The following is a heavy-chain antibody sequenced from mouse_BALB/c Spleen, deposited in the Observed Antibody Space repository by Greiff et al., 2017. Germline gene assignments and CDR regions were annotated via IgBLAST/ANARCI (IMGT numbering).Heavy chain of an antibody. V-gene: IGHV14-3*02. CDR2: IDPANGNT. Sequence: EVKLVESGAELVKPGASVKLSCTASGFNIKDTYMHWVKQRPEQGLEWIGRIDPANGNTKYDPKFQGKATITADTSSNTAYLQLSSLTSEDTAVYYCARVPSLWSNAMDYWGQGTSVTVSS. D-gene: IGHD1-1*02. J-gene: IGHJ4*01. CDR1: GFNIKDTY. CDR3: ARVPSLWSNAMDY.